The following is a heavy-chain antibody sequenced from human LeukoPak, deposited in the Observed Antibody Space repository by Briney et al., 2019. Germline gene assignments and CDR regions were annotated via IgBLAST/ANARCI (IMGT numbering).Heavy chain of an antibody. CDR1: GYTFTNFY. V-gene: IGHV1-46*01. J-gene: IGHJ3*02. Sequence: ASVKVSCKASGYTFTNFYLHWVRQAPGRGREWMGIINPTTGSTTYAQKFQGRVTMTRDMSTSTVYMELSSLRSEDTAVYFCARDLNPQNIGMRAFDIWGQGTMVTASS. CDR3: ARDLNPQNIGMRAFDI. D-gene: IGHD1-14*01. CDR2: INPTTGST.